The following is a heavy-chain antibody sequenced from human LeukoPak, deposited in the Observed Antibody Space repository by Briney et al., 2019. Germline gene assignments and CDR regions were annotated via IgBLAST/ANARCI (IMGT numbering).Heavy chain of an antibody. J-gene: IGHJ4*02. CDR1: GFTFDGYA. Sequence: GGSLRLSCAASGFTFDGYAMHWVRQAPGKGLEWVSGISWNSGSIGYADSVKGRFTISRDNAKNSLYLQMNSLRAEDTALYYCAKAEYGDYYFDYWGQGTLVTVSS. CDR2: ISWNSGSI. V-gene: IGHV3-9*01. CDR3: AKAEYGDYYFDY. D-gene: IGHD4-17*01.